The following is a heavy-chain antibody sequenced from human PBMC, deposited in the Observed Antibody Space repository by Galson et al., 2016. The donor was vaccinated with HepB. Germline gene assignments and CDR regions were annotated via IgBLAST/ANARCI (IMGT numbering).Heavy chain of an antibody. V-gene: IGHV1-18*01. CDR2: ISPYNGNT. D-gene: IGHD2-21*01. Sequence: SVKVSCKASGYSFTVYGITWVRQAPGQGLEWMGWISPYNGNTNYTQKLQDRVTMTTDTSTSTAYMELRSLRSEDTAVYYCAKDLSYSYGLDVWGQGTTVTVSS. CDR1: GYSFTVYG. J-gene: IGHJ6*02. CDR3: AKDLSYSYGLDV.